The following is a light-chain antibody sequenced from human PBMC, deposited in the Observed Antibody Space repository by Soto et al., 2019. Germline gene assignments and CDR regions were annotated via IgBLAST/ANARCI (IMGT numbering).Light chain of an antibody. CDR2: GNS. CDR1: SSNIGAGYD. Sequence: QSVLTQPPSVSGAPGQRVTISCTGSSSNIGAGYDVHWYQQLPGTDPKLLIYGNSNRPSGVPDRFSGSKSGTSPSLAITGLQAEDEADYSCQSYDSSRSYVFGTGTKLTVL. CDR3: QSYDSSRSYV. J-gene: IGLJ1*01. V-gene: IGLV1-40*01.